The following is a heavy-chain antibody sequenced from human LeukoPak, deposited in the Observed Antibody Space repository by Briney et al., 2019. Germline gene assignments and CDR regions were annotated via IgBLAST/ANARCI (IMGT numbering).Heavy chain of an antibody. CDR3: ARESANWRAFDI. D-gene: IGHD7-27*01. V-gene: IGHV4-59*01. CDR2: IYYGGST. Sequence: SETLSLTCTVSGGSISPYYWSWLRQPPGKGLEWIGSIYYGGSTSYSPSLKSRVTISVDTSKNQFSLKLNSVTAADTAVYYCARESANWRAFDIWGQGTMVSVSS. J-gene: IGHJ3*02. CDR1: GGSISPYY.